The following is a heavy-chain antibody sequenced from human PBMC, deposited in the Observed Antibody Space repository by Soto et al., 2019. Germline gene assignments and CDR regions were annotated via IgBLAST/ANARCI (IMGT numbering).Heavy chain of an antibody. J-gene: IGHJ3*02. V-gene: IGHV4-4*07. CDR3: ARERTYQLSGDDTLDI. CDR2: IYGNGKA. CDR1: GGSLSNYN. Sequence: SETLSLTCAVYGGSLSNYNWNWVRQSAGKGLEWIGRIYGNGKAYYNPSLKSRVTMSLDTLNNQVSLRLSSVTAADTAKYYCARERTYQLSGDDTLDIWGLGTMVTVSS. D-gene: IGHD2-2*01.